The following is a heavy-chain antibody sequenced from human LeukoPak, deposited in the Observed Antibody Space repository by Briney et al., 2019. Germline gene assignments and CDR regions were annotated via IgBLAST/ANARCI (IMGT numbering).Heavy chain of an antibody. CDR1: GFTFSTYA. Sequence: GGSLRLSCAASGFTFSTYAMSWVRQAPGKGLEWVTTISDSGANTYYADSVRGRFTISRDNSKNTLYLQKNSLRADDTAIYYCAKSMTLQWRGFFDLWGRGTHVTVSS. D-gene: IGHD6-19*01. CDR3: AKSMTLQWRGFFDL. CDR2: ISDSGANT. V-gene: IGHV3-23*01. J-gene: IGHJ2*01.